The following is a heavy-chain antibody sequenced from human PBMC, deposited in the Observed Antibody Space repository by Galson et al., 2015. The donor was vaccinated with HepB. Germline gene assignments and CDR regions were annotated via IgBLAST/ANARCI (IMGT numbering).Heavy chain of an antibody. CDR2: ITPLFGTA. Sequence: SVKVSCKASGGTYSTYAISWVRQAPGHGLEWMGGITPLFGTANYAQKVQGRVTITADESTSTAYMELSSLELEETAVYYCAREGSAAATNPADYWGQGTLVIVSS. CDR3: AREGSAAATNPADY. D-gene: IGHD6-13*01. J-gene: IGHJ4*02. CDR1: GGTYSTYA. V-gene: IGHV1-69*13.